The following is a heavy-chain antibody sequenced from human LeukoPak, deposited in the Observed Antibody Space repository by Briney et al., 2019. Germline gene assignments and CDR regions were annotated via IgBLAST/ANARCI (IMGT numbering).Heavy chain of an antibody. CDR3: ARGYYYGTTGHFGS. V-gene: IGHV3-33*01. CDR2: IWNDGGKK. D-gene: IGHD3-22*01. Sequence: GGSLRLSCAASGFTFSSYGMHWVRQAPDKGLEWVAVIWNDGGKKYYADSVKGRFTISRDNSKNTLYLQMNSLRAEDTAVFYCARGYYYGTTGHFGSWGQGSLVTVSS. J-gene: IGHJ4*02. CDR1: GFTFSSYG.